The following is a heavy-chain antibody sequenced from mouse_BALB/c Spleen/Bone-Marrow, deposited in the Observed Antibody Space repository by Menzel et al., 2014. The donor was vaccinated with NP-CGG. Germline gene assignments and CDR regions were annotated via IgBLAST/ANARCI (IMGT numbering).Heavy chain of an antibody. J-gene: IGHJ2*01. CDR2: FSPGDGDT. CDR3: ARVYYGNLDH. CDR1: GYAFSTYW. D-gene: IGHD2-1*01. Sequence: VQLQQSGAELVRPGSSVKISCKASGYAFSTYWMNWVKQRPGQGLEWIGQFSPGDGDTNYNGKFRGKATLTADKSSSTAYIQLSSLTSEDSAVYFCARVYYGNLDHWGRGTTLTVSS. V-gene: IGHV1-80*01.